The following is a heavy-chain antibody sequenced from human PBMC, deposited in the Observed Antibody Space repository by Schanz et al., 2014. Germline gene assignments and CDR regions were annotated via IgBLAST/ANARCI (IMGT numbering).Heavy chain of an antibody. CDR1: GYTFTDYG. V-gene: IGHV1-69*04. CDR2: IIPILGIA. D-gene: IGHD4-17*01. J-gene: IGHJ4*02. Sequence: QVQLVQSGPEVKKPGASVTVSCKASGYTFTDYGLNWVRQAPGQGLEWMGRIIPILGIANYAQKFQGRVTITADRSTSTAYMELSSLRSEDTAVYYCARGYGDSPTDFWGQGTLXTVSS. CDR3: ARGYGDSPTDF.